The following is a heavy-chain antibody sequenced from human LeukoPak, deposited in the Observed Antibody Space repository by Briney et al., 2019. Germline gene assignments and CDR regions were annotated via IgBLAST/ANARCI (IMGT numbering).Heavy chain of an antibody. CDR2: ISTSGYT. J-gene: IGHJ5*02. Sequence: GGSLRLSCAASGFTFSDYYMSWIRQAPGKGLEWVSYISTSGYTNYADSVKGRFTISRDNAKNSLYLQMNSLRAEDTAVYYCARAFRYCSSTSCYLDPWGQGTLVTVSP. V-gene: IGHV3-11*06. CDR3: ARAFRYCSSTSCYLDP. CDR1: GFTFSDYY. D-gene: IGHD2-2*01.